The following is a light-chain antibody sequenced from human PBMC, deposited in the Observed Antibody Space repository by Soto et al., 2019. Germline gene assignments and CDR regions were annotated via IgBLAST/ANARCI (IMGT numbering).Light chain of an antibody. CDR1: SSNIGAGFD. V-gene: IGLV1-40*01. Sequence: QSVLTQPPSVSGAPGQTVTISCTGSSSNIGAGFDVHWYQQVPGTAPKLVLYSNTARPSGVPDRFSGSRSGSSGSLAITGFQPEVEGDYYRQSYDGGVTGSVFGTGTQLTVL. J-gene: IGLJ1*01. CDR2: SNT. CDR3: QSYDGGVTGSV.